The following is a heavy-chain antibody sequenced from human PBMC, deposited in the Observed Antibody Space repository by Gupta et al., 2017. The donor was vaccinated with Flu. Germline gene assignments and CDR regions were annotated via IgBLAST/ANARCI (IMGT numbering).Heavy chain of an antibody. J-gene: IGHJ5*02. V-gene: IGHV4-39*01. D-gene: IGHD6-19*01. Sequence: QLQLQESGPGLVKPSETLSLTCTVSGGSISRSSYYWGRLSVPQGKGLEWIGSIYASGSTYYNPSLKSRVTISVDTSKNQFSLKLSSVTAADTAVYYCASENTGYSSGWYGNWFDPWGQGTLVTGSS. CDR1: GGSISRSSYY. CDR2: IYASGST. CDR3: ASENTGYSSGWYGNWFDP.